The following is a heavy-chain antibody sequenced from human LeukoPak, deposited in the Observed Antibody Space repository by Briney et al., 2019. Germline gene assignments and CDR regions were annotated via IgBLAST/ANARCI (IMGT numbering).Heavy chain of an antibody. CDR1: GYTLTTYD. CDR2: MNPNSGNT. J-gene: IGHJ4*02. Sequence: ASVKVSCKASGYTLTTYDINWVRQATGQGLEWMGWMNPNSGNTDYAQKFQGRVTMTRNTSITTAFMELNNLRSEDTAVYYCARGPPEHPQGYWGQGTLVTVSS. CDR3: ARGPPEHPQGY. V-gene: IGHV1-8*01. D-gene: IGHD1-14*01.